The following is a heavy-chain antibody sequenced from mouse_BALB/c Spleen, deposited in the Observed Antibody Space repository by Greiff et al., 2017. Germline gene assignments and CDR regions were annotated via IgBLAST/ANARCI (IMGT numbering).Heavy chain of an antibody. V-gene: IGHV5-6-4*01. J-gene: IGHJ3*01. Sequence: EVQLVESGGGLVKPGGSLKLSCAASGFTFSSYTMSWVRQTPEKRLEWVATISSGGSYTYYPDSVKGRFTISRDNAKNTLYLQMSSLKSEDTAMYYCTRGYDYDAFAYWGAGTLVTVSA. CDR1: GFTFSSYT. D-gene: IGHD2-4*01. CDR2: ISSGGSYT. CDR3: TRGYDYDAFAY.